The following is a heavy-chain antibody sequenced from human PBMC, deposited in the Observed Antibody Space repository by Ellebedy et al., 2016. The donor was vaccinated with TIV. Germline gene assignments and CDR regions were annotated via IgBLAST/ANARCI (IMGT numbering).Heavy chain of an antibody. J-gene: IGHJ6*02. Sequence: PGGSLRLSCAASGFAFSANGMSWVRQAPGKGLEWVSGIDGSENTDYGDSVKGRFTISRDNSKNTLYLQMNSLRAEDTAVYYCAKHQASSWGYKYGMDVWGQGTTVTVSS. CDR3: AKHQASSWGYKYGMDV. V-gene: IGHV3-23*01. CDR1: GFAFSANG. CDR2: IDGSENT. D-gene: IGHD1-1*01.